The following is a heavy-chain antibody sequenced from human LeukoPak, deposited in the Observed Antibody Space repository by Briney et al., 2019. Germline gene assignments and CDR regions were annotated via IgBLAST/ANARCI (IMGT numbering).Heavy chain of an antibody. V-gene: IGHV3-30*02. CDR1: GFTFSSYG. D-gene: IGHD3-22*01. CDR2: IRYDGSNK. CDR3: AREAEPYYYDSSGYCDY. Sequence: GGSLRLSCAASGFTFSSYGMHWVRQAPGKGLEWVAFIRYDGSNKYYADSVKGRFTISRDNAKNSLYLQMNSLRAEDTAVYYCAREAEPYYYDSSGYCDYWGQGTLVTVSS. J-gene: IGHJ4*02.